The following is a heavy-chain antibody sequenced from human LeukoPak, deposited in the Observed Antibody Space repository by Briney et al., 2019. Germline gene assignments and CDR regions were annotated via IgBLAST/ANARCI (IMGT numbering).Heavy chain of an antibody. CDR1: GGTFSSYA. D-gene: IGHD3-22*01. CDR3: AREATGYYDSSGIFDY. Sequence: EAPVKVSCKASGGTFSSYAISWVRQAPGQGLEWMGRIIPIFGIANYAQKFQGRVTITADKSTSTAYMELSSLRSEDTAVYYCAREATGYYDSSGIFDYWGQGTLVTVSS. CDR2: IIPIFGIA. J-gene: IGHJ4*02. V-gene: IGHV1-69*04.